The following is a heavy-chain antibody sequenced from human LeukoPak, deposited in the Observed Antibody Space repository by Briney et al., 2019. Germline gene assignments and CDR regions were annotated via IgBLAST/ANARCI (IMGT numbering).Heavy chain of an antibody. CDR2: IYYSGST. CDR1: DGSVNSGSYY. D-gene: IGHD7-27*01. CDR3: ARAPNWDYFDY. J-gene: IGHJ4*02. V-gene: IGHV4-61*01. Sequence: SETLSLTCTVSDGSVNSGSYYWNWIRQPPGKGLEWIGYIYYSGSTNYNPSLKSRVTISVDTSRNQFSLKLSSVTAADTAVYYCARAPNWDYFDYWGQGTLVTVSS.